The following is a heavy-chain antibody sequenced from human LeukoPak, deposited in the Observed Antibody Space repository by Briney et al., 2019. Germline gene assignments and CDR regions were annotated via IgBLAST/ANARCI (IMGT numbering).Heavy chain of an antibody. J-gene: IGHJ5*02. D-gene: IGHD6-19*01. CDR1: GYTFTGYY. CDR2: INPNSGGT. Sequence: ASVKVSCKASGYTFTGYYMHWVRQAPGQGLEWMGWINPNSGGTNYAQKLQGRVTMTTDTSTSTAYMELRSLRSDDTAVYYCARDPGPKQWLVYGVPLDPWGQGTLVTVSS. CDR3: ARDPGPKQWLVYGVPLDP. V-gene: IGHV1-2*02.